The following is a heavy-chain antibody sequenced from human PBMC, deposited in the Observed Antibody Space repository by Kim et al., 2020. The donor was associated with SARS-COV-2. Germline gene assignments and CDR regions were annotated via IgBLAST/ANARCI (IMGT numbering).Heavy chain of an antibody. CDR2: ISSSGSTI. CDR3: ARLINYYDSSGYSVGFDP. CDR1: GFTFSDYY. Sequence: GGSLRLSCAASGFTFSDYYMSWIRQAPGKGLEWVSYISSSGSTIYYADSVKGRFTISRDNAKNSLYLQMNSLRAEDTAVYYCARLINYYDSSGYSVGFDPWGQGTLVTVSS. V-gene: IGHV3-11*01. J-gene: IGHJ5*02. D-gene: IGHD3-22*01.